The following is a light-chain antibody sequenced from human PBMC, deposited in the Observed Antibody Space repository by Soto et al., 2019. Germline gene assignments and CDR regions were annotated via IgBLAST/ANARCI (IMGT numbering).Light chain of an antibody. CDR1: QSISSE. Sequence: EIVMTQSPATLSVSPGERATLSCRASQSISSELAWYQQKPGHPPRRLIYSASTSATGVPARLSGSGSCSSYTLTTIGLQYEEFAVVYYQQVHNRPLTFGQGTRLEIK. CDR3: QQVHNRPLT. J-gene: IGKJ2*01. V-gene: IGKV3-15*01. CDR2: SAS.